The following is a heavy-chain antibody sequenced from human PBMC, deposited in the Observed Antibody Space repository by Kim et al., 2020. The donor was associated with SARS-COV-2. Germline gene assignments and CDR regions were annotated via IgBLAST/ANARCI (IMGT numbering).Heavy chain of an antibody. D-gene: IGHD2-2*01. J-gene: IGHJ4*02. CDR2: ISSSSSTI. Sequence: GGSLRLSCAASGFTFSSYSMNWVRQAPGKGLEWVSYISSSSSTIYYADSVKGRFTISRDNAKNSLYLQMNSLRDEDTAVYYCARGETNQDIVVVPAAIYYFDYWGQGTLVTVSS. CDR3: ARGETNQDIVVVPAAIYYFDY. CDR1: GFTFSSYS. V-gene: IGHV3-48*02.